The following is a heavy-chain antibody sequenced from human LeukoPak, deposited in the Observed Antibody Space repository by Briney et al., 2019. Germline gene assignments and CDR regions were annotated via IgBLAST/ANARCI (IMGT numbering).Heavy chain of an antibody. CDR2: IYYGGT. CDR3: ARGTWSSSIDY. Sequence: SETLSLTCNVSGGSISSGYYYWSWIRQPPGKGLEYIGYIYYGGTYYNPSLKSRVTISVDTSKNQFSLKLSSVTAADTAVYYCARGTWSSSIDYWGQGTLVTVSS. V-gene: IGHV4-30-4*01. CDR1: GGSISSGYYY. D-gene: IGHD6-6*01. J-gene: IGHJ4*02.